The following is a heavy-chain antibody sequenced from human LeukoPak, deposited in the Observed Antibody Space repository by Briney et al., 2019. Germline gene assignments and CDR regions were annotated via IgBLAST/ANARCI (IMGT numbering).Heavy chain of an antibody. CDR3: ASIIVAGTYAFDI. D-gene: IGHD6-19*01. J-gene: IGHJ3*02. Sequence: ASVKVSCKASGYTFTSYAISWLRQAPGQGPEWMGWISAYNGNTNYAQKLQGRVTMTTDTSTSTAYMELGSLRSDDTAVYYCASIIVAGTYAFDIWGQGTMVTVSS. CDR1: GYTFTSYA. CDR2: ISAYNGNT. V-gene: IGHV1-18*01.